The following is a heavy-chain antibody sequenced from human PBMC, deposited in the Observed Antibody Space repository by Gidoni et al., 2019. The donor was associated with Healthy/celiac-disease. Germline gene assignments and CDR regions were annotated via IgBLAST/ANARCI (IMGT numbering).Heavy chain of an antibody. CDR2: INHSGST. CDR1: GGSFSGYY. J-gene: IGHJ4*02. V-gene: IGHV4-34*01. D-gene: IGHD4-4*01. CDR3: ASPAPDYSLDY. Sequence: QVQLQQWGAGLLKPSATLSLTCAVYGGSFSGYYWNWIRQPPGKGLEWIGEINHSGSTNYNPSLKSRVTISVDTSKNQFSLKLSSVTAADTAVYYCASPAPDYSLDYWGQGTLVTVSS.